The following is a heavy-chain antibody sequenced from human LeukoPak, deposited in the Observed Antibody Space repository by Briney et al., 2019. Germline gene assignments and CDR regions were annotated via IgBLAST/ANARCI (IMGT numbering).Heavy chain of an antibody. CDR1: GFTISSSQ. Sequence: GGSLRLSCAASGFTISSSQMHWVRQAPGKGLVWVSRILRDETHTNYADSVRGRFTISRDNANNMLLLQMNSLRGEDTAVYFCTRDPGSDSRDWYFDVWGRGTLVTVSS. CDR3: TRDPGSDSRDWYFDV. D-gene: IGHD6-25*01. V-gene: IGHV3-74*01. J-gene: IGHJ2*01. CDR2: ILRDETHT.